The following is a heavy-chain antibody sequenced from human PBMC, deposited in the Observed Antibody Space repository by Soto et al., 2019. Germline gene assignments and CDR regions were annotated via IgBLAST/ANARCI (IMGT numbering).Heavy chain of an antibody. CDR2: IYYSGST. CDR3: AREYYYDSSGYLVHSFDY. CDR1: GGSVSSGSYY. V-gene: IGHV4-61*01. J-gene: IGHJ4*02. Sequence: SETLSLTCTVSGGSVSSGSYYWSWIRQPPGKGLEWIGYIYYSGSTYYNPSLKSRVTISVDTSKNQFSLKLSSVTAADTAVYYCAREYYYDSSGYLVHSFDYWGQGTLVTV. D-gene: IGHD3-22*01.